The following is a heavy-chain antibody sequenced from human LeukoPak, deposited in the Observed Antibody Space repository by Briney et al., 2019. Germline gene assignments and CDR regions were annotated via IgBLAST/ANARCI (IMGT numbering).Heavy chain of an antibody. V-gene: IGHV3-9*03. J-gene: IGHJ4*02. Sequence: QTGGSLRLSCAASGFTFDDYAMHWVRQAPGKGLEWVSGISWNSGSIGCADSVKGRFTISRDNAKNSLYLQMNSLRAEDMALYYCAKGWFGELLYPSFDYWGQGTLVTVSS. CDR3: AKGWFGELLYPSFDY. CDR1: GFTFDDYA. D-gene: IGHD3-10*01. CDR2: ISWNSGSI.